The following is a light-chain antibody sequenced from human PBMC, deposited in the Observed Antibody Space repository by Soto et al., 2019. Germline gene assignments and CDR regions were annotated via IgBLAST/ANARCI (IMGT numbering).Light chain of an antibody. J-gene: IGKJ3*01. CDR1: QSVGSA. CDR2: DAS. V-gene: IGKV3-11*01. CDR3: QQRSNWPPYT. Sequence: EIVLTQSPATLSLSPGERATLSCRASQSVGSALAWYQQKPGQTPRLLIYDASSRATGIPARFSGSGSGTDFTLTISSLEPEDFAVYYCQQRSNWPPYTFGPGTKVEIK.